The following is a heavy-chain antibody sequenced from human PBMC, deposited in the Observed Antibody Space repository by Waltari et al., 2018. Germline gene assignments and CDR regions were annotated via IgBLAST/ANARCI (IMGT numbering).Heavy chain of an antibody. V-gene: IGHV3-48*01. CDR2: ISSSSSTI. CDR1: GFTFSRYR. J-gene: IGHJ6*02. CDR3: ARDDFWSARGPLDV. Sequence: EVQLVESGGGLVQPGGSLRLSCAASGFTFSRYRMNWVRQAPGKGLEWVSYISSSSSTIYYADLVKGRVTISRDNDKNSLYLQMNSLRAEDTAVYYCARDDFWSARGPLDVWGQGTTVTVSS. D-gene: IGHD3-3*01.